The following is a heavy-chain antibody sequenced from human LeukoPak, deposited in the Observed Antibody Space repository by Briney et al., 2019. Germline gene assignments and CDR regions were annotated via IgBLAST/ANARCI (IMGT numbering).Heavy chain of an antibody. D-gene: IGHD3-22*01. V-gene: IGHV3-9*01. CDR3: AKGRVYYDSSGYPD. CDR1: GFTFDDYA. J-gene: IGHJ4*02. Sequence: GRSLRLSCAASGFTFDDYAMHWVRQAPGKGLEWVSGISWNSGSIGYADSVKGRFTISRDNAKNSLYLQMNSLRAEDTALYYCAKGRVYYDSSGYPDWGQGTLVTVSS. CDR2: ISWNSGSI.